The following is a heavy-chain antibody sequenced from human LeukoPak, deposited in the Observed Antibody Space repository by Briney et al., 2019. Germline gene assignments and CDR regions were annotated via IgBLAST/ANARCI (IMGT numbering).Heavy chain of an antibody. Sequence: GGSLGLSCAASGFTFSDYYMSWIRQAPGKGLEWVSYINGNGSTTYYAESVKGRFTISRDNAKNSLYLQMNSLRAEDTAVYYCARDRPYCYDSSGYSDPDYWGQGTLVTVSS. CDR2: INGNGSTT. D-gene: IGHD3-22*01. CDR1: GFTFSDYY. V-gene: IGHV3-11*01. J-gene: IGHJ4*02. CDR3: ARDRPYCYDSSGYSDPDY.